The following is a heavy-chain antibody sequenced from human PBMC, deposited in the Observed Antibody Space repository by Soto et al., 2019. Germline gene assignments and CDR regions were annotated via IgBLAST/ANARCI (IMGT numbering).Heavy chain of an antibody. CDR2: ISFQGTND. D-gene: IGHD3-22*01. CDR1: GFNFNNYA. V-gene: IGHV3-30*18. J-gene: IGHJ4*02. Sequence: QVQLVESGGGVVQPGGSLRLSCAGSGFNFNNYAMYWVRQAPGKGLEWVAFISFQGTNDYYAEAVKGRFTISKDYSKKTLFLQMNSLRADDTAMYYCVKLKFDHDSSGFSGDYWGQGTLVTVS. CDR3: VKLKFDHDSSGFSGDY.